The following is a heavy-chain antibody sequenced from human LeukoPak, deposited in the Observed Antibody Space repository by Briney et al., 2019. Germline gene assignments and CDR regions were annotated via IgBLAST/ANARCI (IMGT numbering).Heavy chain of an antibody. V-gene: IGHV1-69*05. CDR2: IIPTFGTA. D-gene: IGHD5-12*01. J-gene: IGHJ4*02. CDR3: ARDRGYSGYDTYYFDY. CDR1: GGTFSSYA. Sequence: ASVMVSCKASGGTFSSYAISWVRQAPGQGLEWMGRIIPTFGTANYAQKFQGRVTVTTDESTSTAYMELSSLRSEDTAVYYCARDRGYSGYDTYYFDYWGQGTLVTVSS.